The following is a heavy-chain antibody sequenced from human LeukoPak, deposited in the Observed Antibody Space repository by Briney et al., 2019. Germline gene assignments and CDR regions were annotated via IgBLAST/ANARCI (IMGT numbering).Heavy chain of an antibody. CDR2: ISYDGGNK. CDR3: ARLFPTYSSSWYYYYYYYMDV. Sequence: GSLRLSCAASGFTFSSYGMNWVRQAPGKGLEWVAIISYDGGNKYYADSVKGRFTISRDNAKNSLYLQMNSLRAEDTAVYYCARLFPTYSSSWYYYYYYYMDVWGKGTTVTVSS. V-gene: IGHV3-30*03. CDR1: GFTFSSYG. J-gene: IGHJ6*03. D-gene: IGHD6-13*01.